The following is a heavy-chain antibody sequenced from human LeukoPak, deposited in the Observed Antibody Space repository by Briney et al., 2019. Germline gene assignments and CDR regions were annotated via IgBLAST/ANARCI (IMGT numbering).Heavy chain of an antibody. CDR1: GYTFTSYD. V-gene: IGHV1-8*03. CDR3: ARGPVWSGYYYYFDY. CDR2: MNPNSGNT. J-gene: IGHJ4*02. D-gene: IGHD3-3*01. Sequence: ASVKVSCKASGYTFTSYDINWVRQATGQGLEWMGWMNPNSGNTGYAQKFQGRVTITMNTSISTAYMELNSLRSDDTAVYYCARGPVWSGYYYYFDYWGQGALVTVSS.